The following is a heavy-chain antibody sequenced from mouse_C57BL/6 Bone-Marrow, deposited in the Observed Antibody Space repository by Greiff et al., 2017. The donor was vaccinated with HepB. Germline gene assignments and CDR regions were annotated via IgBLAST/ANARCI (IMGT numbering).Heavy chain of an antibody. V-gene: IGHV5-17*01. Sequence: EVHLVESGGGLVKPGGSLKLSCAASGFTFSDYGMHWVRQAPAKGLEWIAYISSGSSTIYYADTVQGRFTISRDNAKNTLFLQMTSLRSEDTAMYYCGRGDGNWFAYWGQGTLVTVSA. CDR1: GFTFSDYG. CDR3: GRGDGNWFAY. J-gene: IGHJ3*01. D-gene: IGHD2-1*01. CDR2: ISSGSSTI.